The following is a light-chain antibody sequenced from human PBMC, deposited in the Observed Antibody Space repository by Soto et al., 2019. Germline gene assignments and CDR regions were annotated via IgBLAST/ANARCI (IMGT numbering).Light chain of an antibody. CDR3: SSYTTSTTRV. J-gene: IGLJ2*01. V-gene: IGLV2-14*03. CDR1: SSDVGVYDY. CDR2: DVS. Sequence: QSALTQPASVSGSPGQSITISCTGSSSDVGVYDYVSWYPQHPGKAPKLLIYDVSNRPAGISNRFSGSKSGNTASLTISGLQAEDEADYYCSSYTTSTTRVFGGGTKLTVL.